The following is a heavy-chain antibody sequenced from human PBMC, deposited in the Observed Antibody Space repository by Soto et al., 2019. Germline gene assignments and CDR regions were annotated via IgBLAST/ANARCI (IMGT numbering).Heavy chain of an antibody. V-gene: IGHV3-48*01. CDR2: ISSGSSTI. CDR3: GRVNRFGGAAATKWPSDL. J-gene: IGHJ5*02. CDR1: GFSFSNYY. D-gene: IGHD3-16*01. Sequence: PGRSLRLSCTASGFSFSNYYMNWARQSPGKGREWISYISSGSSTIQYADSVKGRFTISTDNAKNSLFLQMNSLRAEDPAMSYWGRVNRFGGAAATKWPSDLWGQGALVTVSS.